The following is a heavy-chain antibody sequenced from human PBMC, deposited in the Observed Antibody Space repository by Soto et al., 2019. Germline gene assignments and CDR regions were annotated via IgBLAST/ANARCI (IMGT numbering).Heavy chain of an antibody. J-gene: IGHJ6*02. CDR2: INSDGSDT. CDR1: GFTFRRFW. Sequence: EVQLVESGGGLVQPGGSLRVSCAASGFTFRRFWMHWVRQAPGMGLVWVSRINSDGSDTNYADSVKGRFTISRDNAKNTLYLQMNSRRAEDTAVYYCAIAGGSCGGDSCTHKYLYGMDVWCQGTTVTVSS. D-gene: IGHD2-15*01. CDR3: AIAGGSCGGDSCTHKYLYGMDV. V-gene: IGHV3-74*01.